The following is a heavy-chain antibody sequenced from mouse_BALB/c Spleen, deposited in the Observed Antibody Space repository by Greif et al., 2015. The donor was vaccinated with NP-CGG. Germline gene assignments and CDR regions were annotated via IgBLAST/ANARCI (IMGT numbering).Heavy chain of an antibody. CDR3: ARRWGGNYEDYYAMDY. V-gene: IGHV14-3*02. D-gene: IGHD2-1*01. Sequence: EVQLQQSGAELVKPGASVKLPCTASGFNIKDTYMHWVKQRPEQGLEWIGRIDPANGNTKYDPKFQGKATITADTSSNTAYLQLSSLTSEDTAVYYCARRWGGNYEDYYAMDYWGQGTSVTVSS. CDR1: GFNIKDTY. J-gene: IGHJ4*01. CDR2: IDPANGNT.